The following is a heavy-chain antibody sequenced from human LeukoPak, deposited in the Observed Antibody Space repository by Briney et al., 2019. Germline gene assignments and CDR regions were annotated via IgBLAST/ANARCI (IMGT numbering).Heavy chain of an antibody. CDR2: ITSASTT. D-gene: IGHD3-10*01. Sequence: GGSLRLSCAASGFTFSSYEMSWVRQAPGKGLEWVSYITSASTTYYADSVKGRFTISRDNAKNSVHLQMNSQRAEDTAVYYCAGFGELPNWGQGTLVTVSS. CDR1: GFTFSSYE. J-gene: IGHJ4*02. V-gene: IGHV3-48*03. CDR3: AGFGELPN.